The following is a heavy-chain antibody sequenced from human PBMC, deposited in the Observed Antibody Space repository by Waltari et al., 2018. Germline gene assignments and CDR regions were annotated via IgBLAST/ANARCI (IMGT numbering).Heavy chain of an antibody. CDR1: GFIFSSYC. Sequence: EVQLVESGGGLVQPGGSLRLSCAASGFIFSSYCMSWVRQAPGKGLEWVANIKQDGSEKYYVDSVKGRFTISRDNAKNSLYLQMNSLRAEDTAVYYCASNGDIDAFDIWGQGTMVTVSS. CDR2: IKQDGSEK. D-gene: IGHD4-17*01. J-gene: IGHJ3*02. V-gene: IGHV3-7*01. CDR3: ASNGDIDAFDI.